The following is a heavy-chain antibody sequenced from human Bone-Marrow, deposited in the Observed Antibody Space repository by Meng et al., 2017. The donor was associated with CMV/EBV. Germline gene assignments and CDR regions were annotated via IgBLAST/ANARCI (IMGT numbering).Heavy chain of an antibody. CDR1: GGSFSGYY. D-gene: IGHD2-2*01. CDR3: ARVTAARKYQLPHYFDY. CDR2: INHSGST. V-gene: IGHV4-34*01. J-gene: IGHJ4*02. Sequence: SETLSLTCAVYGGSFSGYYWSWIRQPPGKGLEWIGEINHSGSTNYNPSLKSRVTISVDTSKNQFSLKLSSVTAADTAVYYCARVTAARKYQLPHYFDYWDQRTLVTVSS.